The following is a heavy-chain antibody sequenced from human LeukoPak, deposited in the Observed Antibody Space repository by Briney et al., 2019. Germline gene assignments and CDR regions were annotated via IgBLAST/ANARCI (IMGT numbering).Heavy chain of an antibody. V-gene: IGHV1-18*01. D-gene: IGHD6-13*01. CDR2: ISAYNGNT. CDR1: GYTFTSYG. CDR3: ARAQAAGGDY. J-gene: IGHJ4*02. Sequence: ASVKVSCKASGYTFTSYGISWVRQAPGQGLEWMGWISAYNGNTNYAQKLQGRVTMTRDMSTSTVYMELSSLRSEDTAVYYCARAQAAGGDYWGQGTLVTVSS.